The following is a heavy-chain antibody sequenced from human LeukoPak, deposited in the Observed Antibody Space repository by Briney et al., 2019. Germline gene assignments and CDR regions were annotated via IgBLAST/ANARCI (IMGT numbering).Heavy chain of an antibody. CDR1: GFTFSSYG. J-gene: IGHJ4*02. Sequence: PGGSLRLSCAASGFTFSSYGMHWVRQAPGKGLEWVAVISYDGSNKYYADSVKGRFTISRDNSKNTLYLQMNSLRAEDTAVYYCAKDQKPRQLHRLLLRNSYFDYWGQGTLVTVSS. CDR3: AKDQKPRQLHRLLLRNSYFDY. V-gene: IGHV3-30*18. CDR2: ISYDGSNK. D-gene: IGHD3-22*01.